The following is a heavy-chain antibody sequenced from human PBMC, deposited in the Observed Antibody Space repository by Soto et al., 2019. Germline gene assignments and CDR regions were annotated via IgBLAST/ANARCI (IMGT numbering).Heavy chain of an antibody. CDR1: GGTFSGHA. V-gene: IGHV1-69*06. CDR2: LIPLFGTT. D-gene: IGHD7-27*01. J-gene: IGHJ4*02. CDR3: ARGPNWGYRFDS. Sequence: QVQLVQSGAEVKKPGSSVKVSCEASGGTFSGHAISWVRQAPGQGPEWMGGLIPLFGTTQHAQNFQGRLTITADKYTSTAYMELTSLRFDDTAIYYCARGPNWGYRFDSWGQGPLVTVSS.